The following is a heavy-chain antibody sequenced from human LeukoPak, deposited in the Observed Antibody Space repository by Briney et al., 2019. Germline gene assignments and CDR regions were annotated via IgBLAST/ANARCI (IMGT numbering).Heavy chain of an antibody. CDR1: GFTFSSYA. V-gene: IGHV3-23*01. Sequence: PGGSLRLSCAAPGFTFSSYAMSWVRQAPGKGLEWVSAISGSGGSTYYADSVKGRFTISRDNSKNTLYLQMNSLRAEDTAVYYCAKRFYCSSTSCSRRSFDYWGQGTLVTVSS. J-gene: IGHJ4*02. CDR3: AKRFYCSSTSCSRRSFDY. CDR2: ISGSGGST. D-gene: IGHD2-2*01.